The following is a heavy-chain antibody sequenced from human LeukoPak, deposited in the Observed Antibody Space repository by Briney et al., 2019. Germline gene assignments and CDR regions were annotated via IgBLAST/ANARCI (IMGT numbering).Heavy chain of an antibody. Sequence: GGSLRLSCAASGFVFSSYDMNWVRQTPGKGLEWVAVIWHDGSKEFYVDSVKGRFTISRDNSENTLYLQMNSLRAEDTAVYYCARDHHYYDSSGLRSGCIDYWGQGTLVTVSS. CDR1: GFVFSSYD. V-gene: IGHV3-33*08. CDR3: ARDHHYYDSSGLRSGCIDY. CDR2: IWHDGSKE. J-gene: IGHJ4*02. D-gene: IGHD3-22*01.